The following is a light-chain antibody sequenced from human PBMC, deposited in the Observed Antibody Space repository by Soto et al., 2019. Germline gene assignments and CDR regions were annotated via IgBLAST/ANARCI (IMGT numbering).Light chain of an antibody. CDR1: QSVSSY. Sequence: EIVLTQSPATLSSSPGERATLSSRASQSVSSYLAWYQQKHGQAPRLLIYDASNRATGIPARFSGSGSGADFPLNISSLEPEDFADDYCQQRSNWPLTFGGGTKVEIK. CDR2: DAS. CDR3: QQRSNWPLT. J-gene: IGKJ4*01. V-gene: IGKV3-11*01.